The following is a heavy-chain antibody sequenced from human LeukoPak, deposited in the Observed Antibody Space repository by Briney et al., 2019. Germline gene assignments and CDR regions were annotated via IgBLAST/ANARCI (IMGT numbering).Heavy chain of an antibody. Sequence: GGSLRLSCAASGFTFSSYAMSWVRQAPGKGLEWVSAISGSGVTTYYADSVKGRFTISRDNSKNSLFLQMNSLRVDDMAVYYCARGRGWVDYWGQGTPVTVSS. CDR3: ARGRGWVDY. D-gene: IGHD3-16*01. CDR1: GFTFSSYA. J-gene: IGHJ4*02. V-gene: IGHV3-23*01. CDR2: ISGSGVTT.